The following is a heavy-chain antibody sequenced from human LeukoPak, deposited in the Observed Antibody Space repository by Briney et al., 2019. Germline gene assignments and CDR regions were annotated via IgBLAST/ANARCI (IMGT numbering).Heavy chain of an antibody. V-gene: IGHV3-53*01. J-gene: IGHJ6*02. D-gene: IGHD6-13*01. CDR3: ARDNDPYSSSDDYYGMDV. CDR1: GFTVSSNY. CDR2: IYTGGST. Sequence: GGSLRLSCAVSGFTVSSNYMSWVRQPPGKGLEWVSGIYTGGSTYSADSVKGRFTIFRDNSKNTLHLQMHSQRVEDTAVYYCARDNDPYSSSDDYYGMDVWGQGTTVTVSS.